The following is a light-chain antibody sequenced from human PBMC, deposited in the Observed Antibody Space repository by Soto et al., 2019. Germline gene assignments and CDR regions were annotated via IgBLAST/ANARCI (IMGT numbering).Light chain of an antibody. CDR1: QSVSSSY. CDR3: QQYGSSPRLT. V-gene: IGKV3-20*01. CDR2: RTS. Sequence: EIGPTQSQGTLSLYPRERAILSLTAIQSVSSSYLAWYQQKPGQAPRLLIYRTSSRATGIPDRFSGSGSGTDFTLTISRLEPEDFAVYYCQQYGSSPRLTSGGGTKVDIK. J-gene: IGKJ4*01.